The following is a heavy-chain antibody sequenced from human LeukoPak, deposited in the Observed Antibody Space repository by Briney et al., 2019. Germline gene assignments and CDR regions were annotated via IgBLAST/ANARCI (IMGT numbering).Heavy chain of an antibody. D-gene: IGHD6-19*01. Sequence: TSETLSLTCTVSGGSISSSSYYWGWIRQPPGKGLEWIGSIYYSGSTYYNPSLKSRVTISVDTSKNQFSLKLSSVTAADTAVYYCARGSVAGTRVFDYWGQGTLVTVSS. CDR3: ARGSVAGTRVFDY. V-gene: IGHV4-39*07. CDR1: GGSISSSSYY. CDR2: IYYSGST. J-gene: IGHJ4*02.